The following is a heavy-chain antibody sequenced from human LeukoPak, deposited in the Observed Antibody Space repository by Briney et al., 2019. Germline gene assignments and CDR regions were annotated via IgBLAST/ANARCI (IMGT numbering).Heavy chain of an antibody. J-gene: IGHJ5*02. CDR1: GYTFTNYY. CDR2: INPNSGGT. Sequence: GASVKVSCKASGYTFTNYYMHWVRQAPGQGLEWMGWINPNSGGTNYAQKFQGRVTMTRDTSISTAYMELSRLRSDDTAVYYCARAGGASSSWYERELGRDWFDPWGQGTLVTVSS. V-gene: IGHV1-2*02. D-gene: IGHD6-13*01. CDR3: ARAGGASSSWYERELGRDWFDP.